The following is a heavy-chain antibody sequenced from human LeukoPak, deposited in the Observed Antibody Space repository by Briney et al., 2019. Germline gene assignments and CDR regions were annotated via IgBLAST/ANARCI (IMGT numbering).Heavy chain of an antibody. J-gene: IGHJ4*02. CDR3: AKGYYYDSSGYCFDY. V-gene: IGHV3-33*06. D-gene: IGHD3-22*01. CDR2: IWYDGSNK. Sequence: GGSLRLSCAASGFTVSSNYMSWVRQAPGKGLEWVAVIWYDGSNKYYADSVKGRFTISRDNSKNTLYLQMNSLRAEDTAVYYCAKGYYYDSSGYCFDYWGQGTLVTVSS. CDR1: GFTVSSNY.